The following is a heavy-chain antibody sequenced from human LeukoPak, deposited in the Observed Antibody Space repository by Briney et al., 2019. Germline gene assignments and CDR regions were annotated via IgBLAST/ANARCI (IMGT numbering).Heavy chain of an antibody. CDR2: IHTSGST. J-gene: IGHJ5*02. Sequence: PSETLSLTCTVSGASISSTSYCWGWIRQPAGKGLEWIGHIHTSGSTNYNPSLKSRVTISVDTSKNQFSLKLSSVTAADTAVYYCASVITIFGVVRENNWFDPWGQGTLVTVSS. D-gene: IGHD3-3*01. V-gene: IGHV4-61*09. CDR3: ASVITIFGVVRENNWFDP. CDR1: GASISSTSYC.